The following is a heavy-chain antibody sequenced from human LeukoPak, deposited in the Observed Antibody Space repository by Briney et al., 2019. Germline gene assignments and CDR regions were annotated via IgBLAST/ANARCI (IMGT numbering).Heavy chain of an antibody. Sequence: SETLSLTCTVSGGSISTYYWSWVRQPPGKGLGWIGYIYSSGSTNYNPSLKTRVTMSVDTSKNLFSLKMTSVTAADTAVYYCARHPSAVAGRTFDCWGQGTLVTVSS. J-gene: IGHJ4*02. D-gene: IGHD6-19*01. CDR3: ARHPSAVAGRTFDC. CDR2: IYSSGST. V-gene: IGHV4-59*08. CDR1: GGSISTYY.